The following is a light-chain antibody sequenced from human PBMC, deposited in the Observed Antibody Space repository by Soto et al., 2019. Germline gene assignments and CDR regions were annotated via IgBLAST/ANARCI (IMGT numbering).Light chain of an antibody. CDR1: SSDVGSYNL. CDR3: CSYAGSPRV. J-gene: IGLJ3*02. Sequence: QSALTQPASVSGSPGQSINISCTGTSSDVGSYNLVSWYQQHPGKAPKLMIYEVSKRPSGVSNRFSGSKSGNTASLTISGLQAEDEADYYCCSYAGSPRVFGGGTKLTVL. CDR2: EVS. V-gene: IGLV2-23*02.